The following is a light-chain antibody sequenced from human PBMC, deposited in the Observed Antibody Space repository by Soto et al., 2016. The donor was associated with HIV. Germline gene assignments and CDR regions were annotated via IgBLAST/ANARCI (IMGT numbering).Light chain of an antibody. CDR3: QVWDSSRDHVV. CDR2: DDS. CDR1: NVGSKT. Sequence: SFVLTQPPPVSVAPGKTATITCGGNNVGSKTVHWYQQKPGQAPVVVVHDDSDRPSGIPERFSGSNSGNMATLTINRVEAGDEADYYCQVWDSSRDHVVFGGGTKLTVL. V-gene: IGLV3-21*03. J-gene: IGLJ2*01.